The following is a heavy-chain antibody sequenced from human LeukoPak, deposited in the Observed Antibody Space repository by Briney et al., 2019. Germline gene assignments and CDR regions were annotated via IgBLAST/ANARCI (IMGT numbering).Heavy chain of an antibody. Sequence: GGSLRLSCAASGFTFSSYWMHWVRQAPGKGLVWVSRINSDGSSTSYADSVKGRFTISRDSAKNTLYLQMNSLRAEDTAVYYCARGDLAAAGTGFDYWGQGTLVTVSS. CDR2: INSDGSST. V-gene: IGHV3-74*01. CDR3: ARGDLAAAGTGFDY. D-gene: IGHD6-13*01. J-gene: IGHJ4*02. CDR1: GFTFSSYW.